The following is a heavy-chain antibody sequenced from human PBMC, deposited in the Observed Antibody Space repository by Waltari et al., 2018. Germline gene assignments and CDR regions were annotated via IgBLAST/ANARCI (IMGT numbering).Heavy chain of an antibody. Sequence: QVQLQQWGAGLLKPSETLSLTCAVYGGSFSGYYWSWIRQPPGKGLEWIGEINHSGSTNYNPSLKSRVTISVDTSKNQFSLKLSSVTAADTAVYYCARRIAGTENIVLVVYDGDAFDIWGQGTMVTVSS. CDR3: ARRIAGTENIVLVVYDGDAFDI. V-gene: IGHV4-34*01. CDR2: INHSGST. D-gene: IGHD2-8*02. J-gene: IGHJ3*02. CDR1: GGSFSGYY.